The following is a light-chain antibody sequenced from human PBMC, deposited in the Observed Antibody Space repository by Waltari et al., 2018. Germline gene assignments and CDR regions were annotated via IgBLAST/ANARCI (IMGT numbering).Light chain of an antibody. V-gene: IGLV2-14*01. J-gene: IGLJ3*02. CDR2: GVT. Sequence: QSALTQPASVSGSPGQSITISCTGSSRDIDFDDYDSWYQHLPGKAPKLMIYGVTNRPSGISNRFSGSKSDNTASLTISGLQADDEADYYCSSFTGTIWVFGGGTKLTVL. CDR1: SRDIDFDDY. CDR3: SSFTGTIWV.